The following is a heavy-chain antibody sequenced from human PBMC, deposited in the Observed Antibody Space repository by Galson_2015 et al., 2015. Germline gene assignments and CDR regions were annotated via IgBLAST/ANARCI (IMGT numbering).Heavy chain of an antibody. D-gene: IGHD2-21*02. CDR2: IIPIFGTA. Sequence: PAPGRGLEWRGGIIPIFGTANYAQKFQGRVTITADESTSTAYMELSSLRSEDTAVYYCARDNFGFRSVVVTAIDPNWYFDPWGQGTLVTVSS. J-gene: IGHJ5*02. CDR3: ARDNFGFRSVVVTAIDPNWYFDP. V-gene: IGHV1-69*01.